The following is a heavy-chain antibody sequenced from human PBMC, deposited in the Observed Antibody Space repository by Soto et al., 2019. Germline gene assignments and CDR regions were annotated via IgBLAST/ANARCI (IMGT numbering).Heavy chain of an antibody. J-gene: IGHJ2*01. V-gene: IGHV4-59*01. Sequence: QVQLQESGPGLVKPSETLSLTCTVSGGSISSYYWSWIRQPPGKGLEWIGYIYYSGSTNYNPSLNSRVTISVDMSNNQFSLKLISVTAADTAVYDCARAEIRAIDLWGRGTLVTVSS. CDR3: ARAEIRAIDL. D-gene: IGHD3-16*01. CDR2: IYYSGST. CDR1: GGSISSYY.